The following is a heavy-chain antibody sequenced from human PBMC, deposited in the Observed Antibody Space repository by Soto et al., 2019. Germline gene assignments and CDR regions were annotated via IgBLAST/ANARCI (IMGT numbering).Heavy chain of an antibody. V-gene: IGHV3-23*01. D-gene: IGHD6-13*01. Sequence: GGSLRLSCEASGFPFNTYAMTWFRQLPGMGLEWVSTTSIGGNTDFAESVRGRFSVSRDNSKNTLYLQMTNLRAEDTAVYFCAKDRTAAAGTSAFFDPWGQGTLVTVSS. CDR3: AKDRTAAAGTSAFFDP. J-gene: IGHJ5*02. CDR1: GFPFNTYA. CDR2: TSIGGNT.